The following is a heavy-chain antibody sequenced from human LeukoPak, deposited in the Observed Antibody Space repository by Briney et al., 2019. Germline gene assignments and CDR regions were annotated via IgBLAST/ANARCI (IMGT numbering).Heavy chain of an antibody. CDR1: GDSVSSNSAA. Sequence: SQTLSLTCAISGDSVSSNSAAWNWIRQSPSRGLEWLGRTYYRSKWYNDYAVSVKSRITINSDTSKNQFSLQLNSVTPEDTAVYYCVRQYSTQDYSGMDVWGQGTTVTVSS. J-gene: IGHJ6*02. D-gene: IGHD6-6*01. CDR3: VRQYSTQDYSGMDV. V-gene: IGHV6-1*01. CDR2: TYYRSKWYN.